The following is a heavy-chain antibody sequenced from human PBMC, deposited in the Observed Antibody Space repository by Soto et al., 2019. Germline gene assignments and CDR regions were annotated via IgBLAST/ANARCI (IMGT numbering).Heavy chain of an antibody. Sequence: SETLSLTCGVYGGSFRNYYWIWVRQPPGKGLEWIGEVNHSGEATYNPSLQSRITISLDTSNNQFSLKMTSVTAADTAMSLGTRAERFPRSWVDPWGQGTQVTVS. D-gene: IGHD1-1*01. CDR2: VNHSGEA. CDR1: GGSFRNYY. J-gene: IGHJ5*02. V-gene: IGHV4-34*01. CDR3: TRAERFPRSWVDP.